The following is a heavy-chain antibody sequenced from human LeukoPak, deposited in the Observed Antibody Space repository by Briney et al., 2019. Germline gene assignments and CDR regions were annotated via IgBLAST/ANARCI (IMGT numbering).Heavy chain of an antibody. CDR1: GGTFSSYA. CDR2: IIPIFGTA. Sequence: ASVKVSCKASGGTFSSYAISWVRQAPGQGLEWMGGIIPIFGTANYAQKFQGRVTITTDESTSTAYMELSSLRSEDTAVYYCARLGSEDSGSYPKRFYYYYGMDVWGQGTTVTVSS. D-gene: IGHD1-26*01. J-gene: IGHJ6*02. V-gene: IGHV1-69*05. CDR3: ARLGSEDSGSYPKRFYYYYGMDV.